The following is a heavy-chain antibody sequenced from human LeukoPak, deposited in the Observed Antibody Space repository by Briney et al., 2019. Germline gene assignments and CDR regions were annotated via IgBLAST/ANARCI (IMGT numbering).Heavy chain of an antibody. Sequence: GGSLRLSCAASGFPFSSYSMNWVRQAPGKGLEWVSSISSSSSYIYYADSVKGRFTISRDNGKNSLYLQMNSLRAEDTAVYYCARGRGYCSGGSCYPAFDYWGQGTLVTVSS. CDR1: GFPFSSYS. CDR2: ISSSSSYI. D-gene: IGHD2-15*01. V-gene: IGHV3-21*01. CDR3: ARGRGYCSGGSCYPAFDY. J-gene: IGHJ4*02.